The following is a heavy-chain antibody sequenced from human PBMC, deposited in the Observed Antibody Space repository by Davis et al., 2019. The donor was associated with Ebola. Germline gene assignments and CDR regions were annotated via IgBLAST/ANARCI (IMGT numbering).Heavy chain of an antibody. CDR2: ISGSGGST. D-gene: IGHD2-8*01. Sequence: GGSLRLSCAASGFTFSSYAMSWVRQAPGKGLEWVSAISGSGGSTYYADSVKGRFTISRDNSKNTLYLQMNSLRAEDTAVYYCARDRNPTDGPDYWGQGTLVTVSS. CDR3: ARDRNPTDGPDY. CDR1: GFTFSSYA. V-gene: IGHV3-23*01. J-gene: IGHJ4*02.